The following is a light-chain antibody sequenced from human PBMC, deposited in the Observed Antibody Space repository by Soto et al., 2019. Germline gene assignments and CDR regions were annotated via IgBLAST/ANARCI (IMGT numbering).Light chain of an antibody. CDR2: DVT. V-gene: IGLV2-14*03. Sequence: QSALTQPASVSGSLGQSITLSCTGTSGDIGSSNYVSWYQHHPGKAPKLIIYDVTDRPPGVSDRFSGSKSGNTASLTISGLQPDDESLYYCGSYSTTTYLGVFGGGTQLTVL. J-gene: IGLJ7*01. CDR3: GSYSTTTYLGV. CDR1: SGDIGSSNY.